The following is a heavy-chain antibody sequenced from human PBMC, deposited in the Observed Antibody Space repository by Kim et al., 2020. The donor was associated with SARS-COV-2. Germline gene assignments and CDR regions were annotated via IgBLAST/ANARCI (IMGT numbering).Heavy chain of an antibody. J-gene: IGHJ4*02. CDR3: ARARRPYGGNSRVDFDY. CDR2: INWNGGST. CDR1: GFTFDDYG. D-gene: IGHD4-17*01. V-gene: IGHV3-20*01. Sequence: GGSLRLSCAASGFTFDDYGMSWVRQAPGKGLEWVSGINWNGGSTGYADSVKGRFTISRDNAKNSLYLQMNSLRAEDTALYQCARARRPYGGNSRVDFDYWGQGTLVTVSS.